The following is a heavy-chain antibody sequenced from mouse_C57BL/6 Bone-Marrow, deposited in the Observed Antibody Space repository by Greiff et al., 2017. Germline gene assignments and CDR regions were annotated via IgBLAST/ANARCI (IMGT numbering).Heavy chain of an antibody. D-gene: IGHD2-1*01. CDR1: GFNIKDDY. CDR2: IDPENGDT. CDR3: TLYGNYGGFFDY. V-gene: IGHV14-4*01. J-gene: IGHJ2*01. Sequence: EVQLQQPGAELVRPGASVKLSCTASGFNIKDDYMHWVKQRPEQGLEWIGWIDPENGDTEYASKFQGKATITADTSSNTAYLQLSSLTSEDTAVYYCTLYGNYGGFFDYWGQGTTLTVSS.